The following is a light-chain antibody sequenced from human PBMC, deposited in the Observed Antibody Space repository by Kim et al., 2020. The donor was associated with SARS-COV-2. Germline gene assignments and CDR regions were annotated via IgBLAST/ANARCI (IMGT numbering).Light chain of an antibody. J-gene: IGLJ3*02. CDR3: QTWDTSVV. V-gene: IGLV3-1*01. Sequence: VSVDQGQTATIACSGDSLGHKFASWYQQKPGQSPVVVIYRDTRRPSGIPERFSGSKAGNTATLTIRGTQAMDEADYYCQTWDTSVVFGGGTQLTVL. CDR2: RDT. CDR1: SLGHKF.